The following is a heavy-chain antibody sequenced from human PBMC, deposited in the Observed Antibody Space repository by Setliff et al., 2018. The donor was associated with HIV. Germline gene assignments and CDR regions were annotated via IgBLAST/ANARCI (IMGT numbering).Heavy chain of an antibody. V-gene: IGHV3-23*01. D-gene: IGHD5-12*01. CDR2: ISGSRLTP. CDR1: GFTFNNFA. Sequence: PGESLKISCAASGFTFNNFAMNWVRQAPGKGLEWVSSISGSRLTPYYADSVKGRFTISRDNGKKSLYLQMDSLRDEDTAVYYCAKDRVRDGYNPDAFDIWGQGTMVTVSS. CDR3: AKDRVRDGYNPDAFDI. J-gene: IGHJ3*02.